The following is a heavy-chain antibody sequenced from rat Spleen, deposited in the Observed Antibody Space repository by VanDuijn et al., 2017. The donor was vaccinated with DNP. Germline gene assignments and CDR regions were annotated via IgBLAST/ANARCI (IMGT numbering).Heavy chain of an antibody. J-gene: IGHJ2*01. CDR1: GYSITSNY. CDR2: ISYSGST. CDR3: ARWTRYFDY. V-gene: IGHV3-1*01. D-gene: IGHD1-7*01. Sequence: EVQLQESGSGLVKPSQSLSLTCSVTGYSITSNYWGWIRKFPGNKMEYVGHISYSGSTNYNPSLKSRISITRDTSKNLFFLHLSSVTTEDTATYYCARWTRYFDYWGQGVMVTVSS.